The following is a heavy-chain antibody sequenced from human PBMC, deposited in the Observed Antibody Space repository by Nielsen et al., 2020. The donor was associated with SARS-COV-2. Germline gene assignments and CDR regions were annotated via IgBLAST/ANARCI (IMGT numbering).Heavy chain of an antibody. CDR2: ISYDGSNK. D-gene: IGHD4-17*01. V-gene: IGHV3-30*18. CDR1: GFTFSSYG. CDR3: AKDGTYGDYDDYFDY. Sequence: GGSLRLSCAASGFTFSSYGMHWVRQAPGKGLEWVAVISYDGSNKYYADSVKGRFTISRDNSKNTLYLQMNSLRAEDTAVYYCAKDGTYGDYDDYFDYWGQGTLVTVSS. J-gene: IGHJ4*02.